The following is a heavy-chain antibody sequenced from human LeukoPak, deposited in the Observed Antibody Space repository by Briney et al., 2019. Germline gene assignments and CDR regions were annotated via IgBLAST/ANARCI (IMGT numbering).Heavy chain of an antibody. CDR3: AKDWILDY. D-gene: IGHD5-18*01. J-gene: IGHJ4*02. CDR2: MSSSDST. Sequence: PGGSLRLSCAASGFTFSSYAMSWVRQAPGKGLEWVSAMSSSDSTYYADSVKGRFTISRDNSKNTLYLQMNSLRAEDTAVYYCAKDWILDYWGQGTLVTVSS. V-gene: IGHV3-23*01. CDR1: GFTFSSYA.